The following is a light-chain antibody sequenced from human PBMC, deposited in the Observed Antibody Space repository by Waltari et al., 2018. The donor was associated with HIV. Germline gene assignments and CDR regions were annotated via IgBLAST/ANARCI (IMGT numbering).Light chain of an antibody. J-gene: IGLJ2*01. Sequence: QSALTQPRSVSGSPGQSVTISCTGTSSHVGGYNYVSWYQQHPGKAPKFMIYDVNKRPSGVPDRFSGSKSGNTASLTISGLQAEDEADYYCCSYADNYPVVFGGGTKLTVL. CDR1: SSHVGGYNY. CDR3: CSYADNYPVV. CDR2: DVN. V-gene: IGLV2-11*01.